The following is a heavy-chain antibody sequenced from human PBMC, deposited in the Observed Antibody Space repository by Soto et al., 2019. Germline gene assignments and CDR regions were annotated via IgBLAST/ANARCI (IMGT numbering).Heavy chain of an antibody. J-gene: IGHJ6*02. CDR1: GGNFSSYA. V-gene: IGHV1-69*01. CDR2: IIPISGTA. CDR3: ARSQGSSTSLEIYYYYYYGMDV. Sequence: QVQLVQSGAEVKKPGSSVKVSCKASGGNFSSYAISWVRQAPGQGLEWMGGIIPISGTANYAQKFQGRVTITADESTSTAYMELSSLRSEDTAVYYCARSQGSSTSLEIYYYYYYGMDVGGQGTTVTVSS. D-gene: IGHD2-2*01.